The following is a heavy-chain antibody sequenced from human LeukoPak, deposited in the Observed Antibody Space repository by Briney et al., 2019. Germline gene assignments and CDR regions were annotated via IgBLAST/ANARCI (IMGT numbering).Heavy chain of an antibody. D-gene: IGHD3-10*01. CDR2: INSDGSST. CDR1: GFTFSSYW. J-gene: IGHJ1*01. Sequence: GGSLRLSCAASGFTFSSYWMHWVRQAPGKGLVWVSRINSDGSSTSYADSVKGRFTISRDNAKNTLYLQMNSLRAEDTAVYYCAIGQGIYYGSQRAEYFQHWGQGTLVTVSS. V-gene: IGHV3-74*01. CDR3: AIGQGIYYGSQRAEYFQH.